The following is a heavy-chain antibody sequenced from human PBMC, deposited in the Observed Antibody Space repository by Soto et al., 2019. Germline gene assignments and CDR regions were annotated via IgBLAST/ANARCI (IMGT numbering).Heavy chain of an antibody. J-gene: IGHJ4*02. CDR1: GFTFSIYA. Sequence: GGSLRLSCAASGFTFSIYAMSWVRQAPGKGLEWVSAISGSGATTYYADSVKGRFTISRDNSESTLSLQMNSLRVEDTAIYYCAKGRPQLYYWGQGTLVTVSS. CDR2: ISGSGATT. V-gene: IGHV3-23*01. D-gene: IGHD6-13*01. CDR3: AKGRPQLYY.